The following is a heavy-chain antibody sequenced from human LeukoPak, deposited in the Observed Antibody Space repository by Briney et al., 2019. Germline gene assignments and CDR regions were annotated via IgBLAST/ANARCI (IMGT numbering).Heavy chain of an antibody. CDR3: ARVVVPAAIGEFDY. CDR2: ISAYNGNT. J-gene: IGHJ4*02. D-gene: IGHD2-2*01. CDR1: GYTFTGYG. Sequence: GASVKVSCKASGYTFTGYGISRVRQAPGQGLEWMGWISAYNGNTNYAQKLQGRVTMTTDTSTSTAYMELRSLRSDDTAVYYCARVVVPAAIGEFDYWGQGTLVTVSS. V-gene: IGHV1-18*01.